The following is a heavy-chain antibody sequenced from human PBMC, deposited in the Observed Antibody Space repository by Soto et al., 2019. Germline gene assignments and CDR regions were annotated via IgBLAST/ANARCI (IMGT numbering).Heavy chain of an antibody. CDR1: GFTFSSYA. CDR2: ISGSGGST. CDR3: ANAPPGSSSSWYDGAVDI. V-gene: IGHV3-23*01. Sequence: GESLRLSCAASGFTFSSYAMSWVRQAPGKGLEWVSAISGSGGSTYYADFVKGRITIARENSKNTLYLQMNSLRAEETAVSYCANAPPGSSSSWYDGAVDIWGQGTLVTVSS. J-gene: IGHJ3*02. D-gene: IGHD6-13*01.